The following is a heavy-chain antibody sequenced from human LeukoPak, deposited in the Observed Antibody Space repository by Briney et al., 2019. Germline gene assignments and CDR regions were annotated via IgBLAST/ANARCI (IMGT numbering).Heavy chain of an antibody. CDR2: IYYSGGT. D-gene: IGHD6-13*01. J-gene: IGHJ4*02. CDR1: GGSVTSYY. Sequence: SETLSLTCTVSGGSVTSYYCNWVRQPPGRGQEWIGYIYYSGGTNYNPSLESRVTISLDTAKNQFSLKLRSVTAEDTAVYYCATTGATSPSSASWFNIEYWGQGTLVPVSS. V-gene: IGHV4-59*08. CDR3: ATTGATSPSSASWFNIEY.